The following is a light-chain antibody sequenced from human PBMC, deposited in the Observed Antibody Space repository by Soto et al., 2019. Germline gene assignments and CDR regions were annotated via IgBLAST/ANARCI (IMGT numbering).Light chain of an antibody. CDR2: RAS. Sequence: EIVMTQSPATLSVSPGERATLSCRASQSVSSNLAWYQQKPGHAPRLLIYRASTRTTGIAARFSGSGSGSEFTLSISTLQCEDFAVYCCQQYNNLPRPFGQGTKVDIK. V-gene: IGKV3-15*01. J-gene: IGKJ1*01. CDR1: QSVSSN. CDR3: QQYNNLPRP.